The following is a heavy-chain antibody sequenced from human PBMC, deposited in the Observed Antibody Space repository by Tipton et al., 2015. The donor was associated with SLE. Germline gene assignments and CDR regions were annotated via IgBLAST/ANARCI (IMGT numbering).Heavy chain of an antibody. CDR1: GFTFSGHW. CDR2: IKEDGSVK. J-gene: IGHJ5*02. V-gene: IGHV3-7*01. CDR3: VRGDT. Sequence: SLRLSCAASGFTFSGHWMSWVRQAPGKGLEWVANIKEDGSVKYYVDSVKGRFTISRDNGKNSLYLQMNSLRAEDTAAYYCVRGDTWGQGTLVTVSP.